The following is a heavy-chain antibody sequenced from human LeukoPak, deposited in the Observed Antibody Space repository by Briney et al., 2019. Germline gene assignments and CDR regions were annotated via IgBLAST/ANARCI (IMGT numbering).Heavy chain of an antibody. CDR3: ARDGLSGDS. D-gene: IGHD3-10*01. V-gene: IGHV4-39*07. CDR1: GGSISSSNYY. J-gene: IGHJ4*02. CDR2: IYYTGNT. Sequence: SETLSLTCTVSGGSISSSNYYWGWIRQPPGKGLGWIGSIYYTGNTYYNPSLKSQVTISVDTSKNQFSLKLSSVTAADTAMYYCARDGLSGDSWGQGTLVIVSS.